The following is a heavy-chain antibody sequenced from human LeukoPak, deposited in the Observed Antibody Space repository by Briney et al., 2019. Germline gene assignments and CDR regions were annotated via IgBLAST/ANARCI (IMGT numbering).Heavy chain of an antibody. D-gene: IGHD5-18*01. CDR1: GFTFSSYG. V-gene: IGHV3-30*18. J-gene: IGHJ4*02. CDR3: AKVDTAMADLIDY. CDR2: ISYDGSNK. Sequence: GGSLRLSCAASGFTFSSYGMHWVRQAPGKGLEWVAVISYDGSNKYYADSVKGRFTISRDNSKNTLYLQMNSLRAEDTAVYYCAKVDTAMADLIDYWGQGTLVTVSS.